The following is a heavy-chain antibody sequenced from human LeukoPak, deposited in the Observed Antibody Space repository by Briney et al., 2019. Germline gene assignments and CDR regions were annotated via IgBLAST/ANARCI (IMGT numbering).Heavy chain of an antibody. Sequence: GGSLRLSCAASGFTFSSYAMSWVRQAPGKGLEWVSAISGSGGSTYYADSVKGRFTISRDNSKTTLYLQMNSLRAEDTAVYYCAKEPVVVPAAQQNWFDPWGQGTLVTVSS. J-gene: IGHJ5*02. CDR2: ISGSGGST. V-gene: IGHV3-23*01. CDR3: AKEPVVVPAAQQNWFDP. D-gene: IGHD2-2*01. CDR1: GFTFSSYA.